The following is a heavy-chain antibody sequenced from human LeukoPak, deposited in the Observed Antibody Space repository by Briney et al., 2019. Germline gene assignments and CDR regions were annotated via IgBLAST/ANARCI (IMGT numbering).Heavy chain of an antibody. J-gene: IGHJ3*02. D-gene: IGHD3-22*01. V-gene: IGHV4-39*01. CDR3: ASYYYESSGYYHAFDI. CDR2: MYYNVST. Sequence: PSETLPLTCTVHGDSLRSSRYYSGRIRKPPGKGLERLGCMYYNVSTYYNPYRKSRFTISVDTSKNQFALKLSCVTAADTAVYYCASYYYESSGYYHAFDIWGQGTMVSVSS. CDR1: GDSLRSSRYY.